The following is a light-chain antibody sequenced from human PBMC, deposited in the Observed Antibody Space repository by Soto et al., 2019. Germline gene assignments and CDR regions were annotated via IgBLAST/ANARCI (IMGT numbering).Light chain of an antibody. CDR3: QSYDVSLTAYV. V-gene: IGLV1-40*01. J-gene: IGLJ1*01. CDR2: GNI. Sequence: QLVLTQPPSVSGAPGQRVTFSCTGSSSNIGAGYDVHWYQQFPGTAPKLLISGNINRPSGIPDRFSGSKSGTSASLAITGLQTEDEADYYCQSYDVSLTAYVFGTGTKVTVL. CDR1: SSNIGAGYD.